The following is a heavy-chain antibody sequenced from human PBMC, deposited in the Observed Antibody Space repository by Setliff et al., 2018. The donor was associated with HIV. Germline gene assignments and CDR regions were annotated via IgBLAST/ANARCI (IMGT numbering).Heavy chain of an antibody. Sequence: EASVKVSCKASGYTFTSYHMHWVRQAPGQGLEWMGIISPRDGIARFAQRFQGRVTLTRDTSTTTVYMELRSLRSEDTAVYFCARDNSVWSTDFWGQGTLVTSPQ. D-gene: IGHD6-19*01. CDR1: GYTFTSYH. V-gene: IGHV1-46*01. J-gene: IGHJ4*02. CDR3: ARDNSVWSTDF. CDR2: ISPRDGIA.